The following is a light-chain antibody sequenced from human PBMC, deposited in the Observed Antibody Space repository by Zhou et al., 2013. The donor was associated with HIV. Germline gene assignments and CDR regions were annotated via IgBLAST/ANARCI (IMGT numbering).Light chain of an antibody. CDR1: QDISNY. CDR3: QQYDNLPWT. CDR2: DAS. V-gene: IGKV1-33*01. J-gene: IGKJ1*01. Sequence: DIQMTQSPSSLSASVGDRVTITCQASQDISNYLNWYQQKPGKAPKLLIYDASNLETGVPSRFSGSGSGTDFTFTISSLQPEDIATYYCQQYDNLPWTFGQGPRWK.